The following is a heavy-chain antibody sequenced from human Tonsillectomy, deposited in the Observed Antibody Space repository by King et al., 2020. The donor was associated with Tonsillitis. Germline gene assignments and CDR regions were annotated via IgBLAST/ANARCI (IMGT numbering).Heavy chain of an antibody. V-gene: IGHV3-21*01. CDR2: ISTSSSYI. CDR3: ARARDYSPIRYMDV. Sequence: QLVQSGGGLVKPGGSLRRSCAASGFTFSSFSMNWVRQAPGKGLEWVSSISTSSSYIYYADSLKGRFTISRDNAKNSLYLQINSLRAEDTAVYYCARARDYSPIRYMDVWGKGTTVTVSS. D-gene: IGHD4-11*01. CDR1: GFTFSSFS. J-gene: IGHJ6*03.